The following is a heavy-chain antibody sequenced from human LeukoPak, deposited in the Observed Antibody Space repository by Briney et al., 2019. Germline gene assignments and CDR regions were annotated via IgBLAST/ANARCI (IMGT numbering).Heavy chain of an antibody. J-gene: IGHJ4*02. CDR3: ARLHYDFVWGIFDY. CDR1: GFTFSNYA. Sequence: GGSLRLSCAASGFTFSNYAMRWVRQAPRKGLEWVSGISGSGDSTYYADSVKGRFTISRDNAKNSLYLQMNSLRAEDTAVYYCARLHYDFVWGIFDYWGQGTLVTVSS. D-gene: IGHD3-16*01. V-gene: IGHV3-23*01. CDR2: ISGSGDST.